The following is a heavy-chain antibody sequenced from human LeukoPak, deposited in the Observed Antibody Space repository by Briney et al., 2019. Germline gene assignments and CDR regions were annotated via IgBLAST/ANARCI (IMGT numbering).Heavy chain of an antibody. Sequence: GGSLRLSCAASGFTFSSYSMSWVRQAPGKGLEWVSSISSSSSYIYYADSVKGRFTISRDNAKNSLYLQMNSLRAEDTAVYYCARDYYGSGNMDVWGKGTTVTVSS. CDR1: GFTFSSYS. CDR3: ARDYYGSGNMDV. J-gene: IGHJ6*03. V-gene: IGHV3-21*01. CDR2: ISSSSSYI. D-gene: IGHD3-10*01.